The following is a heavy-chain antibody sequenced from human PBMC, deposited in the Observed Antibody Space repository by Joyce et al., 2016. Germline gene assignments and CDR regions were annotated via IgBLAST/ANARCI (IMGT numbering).Heavy chain of an antibody. Sequence: EVKLVESGGGLVKPGGSLRLSCAAPGFIFSSYTMNWVRQATGKGLGWVSSISSRSSYIYYADSVKGRFIISRDNAKDSLYLQMNSLRAEDTAVYYCTRADGGRILEYYFDYWGQGTLVTVSS. V-gene: IGHV3-21*02. J-gene: IGHJ4*02. CDR1: GFIFSSYT. CDR3: TRADGGRILEYYFDY. D-gene: IGHD4-23*01. CDR2: ISSRSSYI.